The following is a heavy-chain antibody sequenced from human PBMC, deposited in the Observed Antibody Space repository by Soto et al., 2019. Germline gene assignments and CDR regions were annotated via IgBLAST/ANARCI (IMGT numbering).Heavy chain of an antibody. D-gene: IGHD4-17*01. CDR3: ARESGGGTPSVTQENDAFDI. V-gene: IGHV3-7*01. CDR2: IKQDGSEK. CDR1: GFTFSSYW. Sequence: GGSLRLSCAASGFTFSSYWMSWVRQAPGKGLEWVANIKQDGSEKYYVDSVKGRFTISRDNAKNSLYLQMNSLRAEDTAVYYCARESGGGTPSVTQENDAFDIWGQGTMVTVSS. J-gene: IGHJ3*02.